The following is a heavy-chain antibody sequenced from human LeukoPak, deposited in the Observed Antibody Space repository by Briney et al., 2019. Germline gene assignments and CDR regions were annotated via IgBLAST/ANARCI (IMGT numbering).Heavy chain of an antibody. Sequence: PGRSLRLSCAASGFTFSSYAMHWVRQAPGKGLEWVAVISYDGSNKYYADSVKGRFTISRDNSKNTLYLQMNSLRAEDTALYYCAKDRYYDILTGHNWFDPWGQGTLVTVSS. CDR1: GFTFSSYA. V-gene: IGHV3-30*04. CDR3: AKDRYYDILTGHNWFDP. D-gene: IGHD3-9*01. CDR2: ISYDGSNK. J-gene: IGHJ5*02.